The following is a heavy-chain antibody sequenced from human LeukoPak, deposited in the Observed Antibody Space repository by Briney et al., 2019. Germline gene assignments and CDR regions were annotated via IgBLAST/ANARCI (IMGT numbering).Heavy chain of an antibody. D-gene: IGHD4-17*01. CDR2: IYYSGST. V-gene: IGHV4-39*07. Sequence: SETLSLTCTVSGGSISSSSYYWGWIRQPPGKGLEWIVSIYYSGSTYYNPSLKSRVTISVDTSKNQFSLKLSSVTAADTAVYYCARRVDGYGDYGLLSFFDYWGQGTLVTVSS. CDR3: ARRVDGYGDYGLLSFFDY. J-gene: IGHJ4*02. CDR1: GGSISSSSYY.